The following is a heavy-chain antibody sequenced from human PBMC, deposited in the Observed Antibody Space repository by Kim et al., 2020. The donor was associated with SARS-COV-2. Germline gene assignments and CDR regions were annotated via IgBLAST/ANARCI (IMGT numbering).Heavy chain of an antibody. CDR1: GFTFSNYW. CDR3: ASSHSGRDGMEV. Sequence: GGSLRLSCTASGFTFSNYWMSWVRQAPGKGLEWVANIKQDGSEKYYVDSVKGRFTISRDNAKNSLYLQMNSLRAEDTAVYYCASSHSGRDGMEVWGQGTTVTVSS. CDR2: IKQDGSEK. V-gene: IGHV3-7*01. D-gene: IGHD3-10*01. J-gene: IGHJ6*02.